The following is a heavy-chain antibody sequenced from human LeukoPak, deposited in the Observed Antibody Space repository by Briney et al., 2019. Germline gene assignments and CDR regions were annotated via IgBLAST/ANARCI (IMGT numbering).Heavy chain of an antibody. J-gene: IGHJ4*02. V-gene: IGHV3-49*03. CDR2: ISGGTT. CDR1: GFTFGDYL. D-gene: IGHD6-19*01. Sequence: GGALRLSCTASGFTFGDYLMSWFRQAPGKGLEWIGFISGGTTEYAASVKGRFTISRDDSTSIAYLQMNSLTTEDTAVYYCSRGSGWLSVYWGQGTLVTVSS. CDR3: SRGSGWLSVY.